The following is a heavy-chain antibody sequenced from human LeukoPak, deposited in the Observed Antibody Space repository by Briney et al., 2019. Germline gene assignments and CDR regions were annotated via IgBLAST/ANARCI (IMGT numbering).Heavy chain of an antibody. CDR3: ARADREKAFDI. Sequence: GGSLRLSCAASGFTFNNYAMHWVRQAPGKRLEDVSAITSDGGSTYYANSVKGRFTISRDNSKNTLYLQMGSLRAEDMAVYYCARADREKAFDIWGQGTMVTVSS. D-gene: IGHD3-16*02. CDR1: GFTFNNYA. CDR2: ITSDGGST. V-gene: IGHV3-64*01. J-gene: IGHJ3*02.